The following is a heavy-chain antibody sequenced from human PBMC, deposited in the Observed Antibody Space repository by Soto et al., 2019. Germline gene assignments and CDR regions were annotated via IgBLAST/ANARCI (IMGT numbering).Heavy chain of an antibody. Sequence: QVQLQESGPGLVKPSETLSLTCTVSGGSIISYYWSWIRQPPGKGLEWIGYIYYSGSTNYNPSLKRRVTLSVDTSKYQFSLKLSSVTAADTAVYYCARDLRLDYWGQGTLVTVSS. CDR2: IYYSGST. D-gene: IGHD4-17*01. J-gene: IGHJ4*02. CDR3: ARDLRLDY. CDR1: GGSIISYY. V-gene: IGHV4-59*01.